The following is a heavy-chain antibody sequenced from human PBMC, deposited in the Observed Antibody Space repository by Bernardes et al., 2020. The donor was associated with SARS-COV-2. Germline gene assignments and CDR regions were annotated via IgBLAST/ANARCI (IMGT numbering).Heavy chain of an antibody. CDR1: GYTFPSFS. CDR2: VSADSGNT. V-gene: IGHV1-18*01. D-gene: IGHD3-16*01. J-gene: IGHJ4*02. CDR3: ARDQGYGGIDY. Sequence: ASVKVSCKASGYTFPSFSISWVRQAPGEGREWMGWVSADSGNTNYEQSLQARVIMTTDTTRSTGYMELRDLTSDDTAVYYCARDQGYGGIDYWGQGTLVTVSS.